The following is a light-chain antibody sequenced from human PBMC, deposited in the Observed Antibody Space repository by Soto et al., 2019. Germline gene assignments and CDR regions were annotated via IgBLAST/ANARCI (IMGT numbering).Light chain of an antibody. CDR2: DAF. V-gene: IGKV3-11*01. Sequence: EIVLTQSPVTLSLSPGERATLSCRASQSVSTYLAWYQQKPGQAPRLLIYDAFKRATGIPARFSGSRSGTDFTLTISSLEPEDFAVYYCQQRSNWPSTFGGGTKVEIK. CDR3: QQRSNWPST. CDR1: QSVSTY. J-gene: IGKJ4*01.